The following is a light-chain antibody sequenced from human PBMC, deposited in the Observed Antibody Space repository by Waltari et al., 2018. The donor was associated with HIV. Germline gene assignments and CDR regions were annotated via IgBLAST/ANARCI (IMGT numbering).Light chain of an antibody. V-gene: IGKV1-39*01. CDR2: AAS. Sequence: DIQMTQSPSSLSASVGDRLTITCRASQSISNYLNWFQKKPGRAPKLLIYAASSLHTGVPSRFSGSGSGTDFTLTISSLQPEDFATYYCQHSFTSSFTFGPGTRVDIK. J-gene: IGKJ3*01. CDR1: QSISNY. CDR3: QHSFTSSFT.